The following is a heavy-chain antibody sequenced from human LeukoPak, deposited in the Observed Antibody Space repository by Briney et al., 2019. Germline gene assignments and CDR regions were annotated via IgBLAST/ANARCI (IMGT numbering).Heavy chain of an antibody. Sequence: GGSLRLSXAASGFTFSSYAMSWVRQAPGKGLEWVSAISGSGGSTYYADSVKGRFTISRDNSKNTLYLQMNSLRAEDTAVYYCAKDRYYDSSGSRTPFDYWGQGTLVTVSS. CDR2: ISGSGGST. D-gene: IGHD3-22*01. CDR1: GFTFSSYA. V-gene: IGHV3-23*01. CDR3: AKDRYYDSSGSRTPFDY. J-gene: IGHJ4*02.